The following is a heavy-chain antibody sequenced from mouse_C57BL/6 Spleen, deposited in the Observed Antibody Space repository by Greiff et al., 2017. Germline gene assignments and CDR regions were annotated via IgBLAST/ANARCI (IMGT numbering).Heavy chain of an antibody. CDR2: IYPRSGNT. Sequence: VHLVESGAELARPGASVKLSCKASGYTFTSYGISWVKQRTGQGLEWIGEIYPRSGNTYYNEKFKGKATLTADKSSSTAYMELRGLTSEDSAVYCCASCVTTVVGAMDYWGQGTSVTVSS. CDR3: ASCVTTVVGAMDY. V-gene: IGHV1-81*01. J-gene: IGHJ4*01. CDR1: GYTFTSYG. D-gene: IGHD1-1*01.